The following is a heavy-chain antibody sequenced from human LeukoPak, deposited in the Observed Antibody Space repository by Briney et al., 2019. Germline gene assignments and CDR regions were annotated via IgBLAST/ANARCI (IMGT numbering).Heavy chain of an antibody. D-gene: IGHD1-26*01. CDR3: ARGPREQPHFDL. CDR2: ITGSGGST. CDR1: GFTFSSYA. Sequence: TGGSLRLSCAASGFTFSSYAMSWVRQAPGKGLEWVSAITGSGGSTYYADSVKGRLTISRDNAKNSLYLQMNSLRAEDTAVYYCARGPREQPHFDLWGRGTLVTVSS. V-gene: IGHV3-23*01. J-gene: IGHJ2*01.